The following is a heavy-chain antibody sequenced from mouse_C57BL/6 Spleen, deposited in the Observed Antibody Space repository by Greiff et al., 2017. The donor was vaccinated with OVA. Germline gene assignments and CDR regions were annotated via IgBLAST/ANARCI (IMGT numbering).Heavy chain of an antibody. V-gene: IGHV1-26*01. J-gene: IGHJ2*01. Sequence: VQLQQSGPELVKPGASVKISCKASGYTFTDYYMNWVKQSHGKSLEWIGDINPNNGGTSYNQKFKGKATLTVDKSSSTAYMELRSLTSEDSAVYYCARGDYGSSYGGTFDYWGQGTTLTVSS. D-gene: IGHD1-1*01. CDR1: GYTFTDYY. CDR2: INPNNGGT. CDR3: ARGDYGSSYGGTFDY.